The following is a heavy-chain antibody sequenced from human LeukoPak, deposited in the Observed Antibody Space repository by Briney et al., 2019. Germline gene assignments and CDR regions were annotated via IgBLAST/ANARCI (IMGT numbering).Heavy chain of an antibody. V-gene: IGHV1-24*01. CDR3: ATGSTYYYDSSGYYRFDY. D-gene: IGHD3-22*01. CDR2: FDPEDGET. CDR1: GYTLTELF. J-gene: IGHJ4*02. Sequence: ASVKVSCKVSGYTLTELFMHWVRQAPGKGLEWMGGFDPEDGETIYAQKFQGRVTMTEDTSTDTAYMELSSLRSEDTAVYYCATGSTYYYDSSGYYRFDYRGQGTLVTVSS.